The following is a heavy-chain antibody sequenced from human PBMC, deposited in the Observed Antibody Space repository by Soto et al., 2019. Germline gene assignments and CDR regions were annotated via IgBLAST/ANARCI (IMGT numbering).Heavy chain of an antibody. CDR1: GGSPSSNY. CDR2: ISDSGNT. J-gene: IGHJ5*02. V-gene: IGHV4-59*01. CDR3: ARVPTTVTHPKSPFLVDRDVKDESFAP. D-gene: IGHD4-17*01. Sequence: NPSETLSITCSVSGGSPSSNYWSWVRQPPGKGLEWIGCISDSGNTYYNPSLQSRVTISIDTSTNQFLLDLTSVTTADTAVYYCARVPTTVTHPKSPFLVDRDVKDESFAPWGQGTLVTVSS.